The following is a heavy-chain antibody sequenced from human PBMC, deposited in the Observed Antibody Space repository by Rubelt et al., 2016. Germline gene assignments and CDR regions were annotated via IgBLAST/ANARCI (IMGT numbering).Heavy chain of an antibody. J-gene: IGHJ3*02. CDR1: GYTFTGYY. Sequence: QVQLVQSGAEVKKPGASVKVSCKASGYTFTGYYMHWVRQAPGQGLEWMGRINPNSGGTNYAQEFQGRVTMTRDTSISTAYMELSRLRSDDTAVYYCARGSWFRGAFDIWGQGTMVTVSS. V-gene: IGHV1-2*06. CDR3: ARGSWFRGAFDI. CDR2: INPNSGGT. D-gene: IGHD6-13*01.